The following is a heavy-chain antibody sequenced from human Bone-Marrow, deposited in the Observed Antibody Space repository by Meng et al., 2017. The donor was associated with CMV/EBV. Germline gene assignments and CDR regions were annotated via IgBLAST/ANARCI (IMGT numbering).Heavy chain of an antibody. CDR3: AREGYYYDSSGYYSRAFDI. D-gene: IGHD3-22*01. CDR2: INPNSGGT. V-gene: IGHV1-2*02. Sequence: ASVKVSCKASGHTFTSYGISWVRQAPGQGLEWMGWINPNSGGTNYAQKFQGRVTMTRDTSISTAYMELSRLRSDDTAVYYCAREGYYYDSSGYYSRAFDIWGQGTMVTVSS. J-gene: IGHJ3*02. CDR1: GHTFTSYG.